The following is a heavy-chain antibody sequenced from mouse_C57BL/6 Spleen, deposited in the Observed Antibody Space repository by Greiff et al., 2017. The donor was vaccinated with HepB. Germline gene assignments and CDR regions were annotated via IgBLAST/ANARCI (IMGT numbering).Heavy chain of an antibody. CDR1: GFTFSDYY. D-gene: IGHD2-2*01. J-gene: IGHJ4*01. CDR2: INYDGSST. Sequence: EVQLVESEGGLVQPGSSMKPSCTASGFTFSDYYMAWVRQVPEKGLEWVANINYDGSSTYYLDSLKSRFIISRDNAKNILYLQMSSLKSEDTATYYCARVWLRDYAMDYWGQGTSVTVSS. CDR3: ARVWLRDYAMDY. V-gene: IGHV5-16*01.